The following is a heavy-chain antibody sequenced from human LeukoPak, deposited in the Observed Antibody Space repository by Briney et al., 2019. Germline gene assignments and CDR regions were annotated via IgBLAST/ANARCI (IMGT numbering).Heavy chain of an antibody. CDR1: GFTFSSYW. CDR2: IKQDGSEK. J-gene: IGHJ4*02. Sequence: GGSLRLSCAASGFTFSSYWMSWVRQAPGKGLEWVANIKQDGSEKYYVDSVKGRFTISRDNAKNSLYLQMNSLRAEDTALYYCAKDIRRVVDIVATTTFDYWGQGTLVTVSS. CDR3: AKDIRRVVDIVATTTFDY. V-gene: IGHV3-7*03. D-gene: IGHD5-12*01.